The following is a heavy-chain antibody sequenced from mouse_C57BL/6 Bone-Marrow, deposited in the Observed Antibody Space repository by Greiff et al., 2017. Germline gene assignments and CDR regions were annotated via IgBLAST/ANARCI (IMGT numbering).Heavy chain of an antibody. V-gene: IGHV1-64*01. J-gene: IGHJ3*01. CDR3: ASLIYYGNYAWFAY. CDR1: GYTFTSYW. Sequence: VKLQQPGAELVKPGASVKLSCKASGYTFTSYWMHWVKQRPGQGLEWIGMIHPNSGSTNYNEKFKSKATLTVDKSSSTAYMQLSSLTSEDSAVYYCASLIYYGNYAWFAYWGQGTLVTVSA. CDR2: IHPNSGST. D-gene: IGHD2-1*01.